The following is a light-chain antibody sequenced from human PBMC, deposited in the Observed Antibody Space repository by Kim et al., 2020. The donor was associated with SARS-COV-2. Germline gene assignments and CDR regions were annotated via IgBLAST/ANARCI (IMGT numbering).Light chain of an antibody. CDR1: DSVSNY. J-gene: IGKJ1*01. Sequence: EIVLTQSPATLSLSPGDRATLSCWTSDSVSNYLAWYQQKPGQPPRLLIYDASNRAPGIPARFSGSGSGSAFTITISSLEPEDFAVYYCQQRIKWPRTFGQGTKVDIK. CDR3: QQRIKWPRT. V-gene: IGKV3-11*01. CDR2: DAS.